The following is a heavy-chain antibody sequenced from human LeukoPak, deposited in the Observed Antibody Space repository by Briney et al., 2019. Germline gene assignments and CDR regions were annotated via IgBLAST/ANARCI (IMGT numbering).Heavy chain of an antibody. V-gene: IGHV3-33*01. Sequence: GGSLRLSCAASGFTFSSYGMHWVRQAPGKGLEWVAVIWYDGSNKYYAGSVKGRFTISRDNSKNTLYLQMNSLRAEDTAVYYCVRVNDFWSGYYTFDYWGQGTLVTVSS. CDR3: VRVNDFWSGYYTFDY. CDR1: GFTFSSYG. D-gene: IGHD3-3*01. J-gene: IGHJ4*02. CDR2: IWYDGSNK.